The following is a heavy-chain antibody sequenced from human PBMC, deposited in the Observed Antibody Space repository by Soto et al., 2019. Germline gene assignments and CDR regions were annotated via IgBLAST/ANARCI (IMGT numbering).Heavy chain of an antibody. CDR2: IYSGGST. D-gene: IGHD6-25*01. J-gene: IGHJ6*03. V-gene: IGHV3-66*01. CDR3: ARAPGPGYRRIGGYYFYYMEV. Sequence: PGGSLRLSCAASGFTFSSYDMSWVRQAPGKGLEWVSVIYSGGSTYYADSVKGRFTISRDNSKNTLYLQMNSLRAEDTAVYYCARAPGPGYRRIGGYYFYYMEVWGKGTTVTVSS. CDR1: GFTFSSYD.